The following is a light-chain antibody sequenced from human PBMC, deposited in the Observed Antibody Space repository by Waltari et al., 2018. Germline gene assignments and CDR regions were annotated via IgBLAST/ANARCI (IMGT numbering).Light chain of an antibody. V-gene: IGLV2-14*03. CDR2: DVS. J-gene: IGLJ1*01. CDR3: SSYTSSSTRV. Sequence: QSALTQPASVSGSPGQSITISCTGTSSDVGGYNYFSWYQQHPDKAPKLMLSDVSNRPSRVSNRSPGSKSGNTASLTISGLQADDEAYYYCSSYTSSSTRVFGTGTKVTVL. CDR1: SSDVGGYNY.